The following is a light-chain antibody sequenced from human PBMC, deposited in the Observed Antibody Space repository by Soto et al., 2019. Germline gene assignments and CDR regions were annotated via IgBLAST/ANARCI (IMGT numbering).Light chain of an antibody. V-gene: IGLV1-40*01. CDR1: SSNNGAGYD. CDR2: GNS. CDR3: QSYDSSLSGYV. Sequence: QSVLTQPPSVSGAPGQRVTISCTGSSSNNGAGYDVHWYQQLPGTAPKLLIYGNSNRPSGVPDRFSGSKSGTSASLAITGLQAGDEADYYCQSYDSSLSGYVFGTGTMLTVL. J-gene: IGLJ1*01.